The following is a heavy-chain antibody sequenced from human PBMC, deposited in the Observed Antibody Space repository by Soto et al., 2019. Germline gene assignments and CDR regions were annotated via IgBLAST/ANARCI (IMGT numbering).Heavy chain of an antibody. Sequence: QVQLVQSGAEVKKPGSSVKVSCKASGGTFSSYAISWVRQAPGQGLEWMGGIIPIFGTANYAQKFQGRVTITADESTSTAYMELSSLRSEDTAVYYCARVMASYYGSGTNKGWFDPWGQGTLVTVSS. J-gene: IGHJ5*02. V-gene: IGHV1-69*01. D-gene: IGHD3-10*01. CDR1: GGTFSSYA. CDR2: IIPIFGTA. CDR3: ARVMASYYGSGTNKGWFDP.